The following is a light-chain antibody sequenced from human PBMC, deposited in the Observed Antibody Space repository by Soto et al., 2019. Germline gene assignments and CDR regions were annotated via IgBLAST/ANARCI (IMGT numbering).Light chain of an antibody. V-gene: IGKV1-13*02. CDR1: QGISSA. J-gene: IGKJ4*01. CDR2: DAS. Sequence: AIQLTQSPSSLSASVGDRVTITCRASQGISSALAWYQQKPGKAPKLLIYDASSLESGVPSRFSRSGSGTDFTLTISSLQPEDFATYCCQQFNSYPPLTFGGGTKVEIK. CDR3: QQFNSYPPLT.